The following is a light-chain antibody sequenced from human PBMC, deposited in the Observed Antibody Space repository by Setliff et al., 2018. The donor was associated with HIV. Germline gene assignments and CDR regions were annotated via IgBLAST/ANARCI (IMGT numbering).Light chain of an antibody. V-gene: IGLV2-14*03. CDR3: CSLGV. CDR1: SSDIGGYDY. J-gene: IGLJ1*01. Sequence: QSALTQPASVSGSPGQSITISCTGTSSDIGGYDYVSWFQHHPGKAPKLMMSDVTKRPPGVSTRFSGSKSGNTASLTISGLQAEDEADYYCCSLGVFGTGTKVTVL. CDR2: DVT.